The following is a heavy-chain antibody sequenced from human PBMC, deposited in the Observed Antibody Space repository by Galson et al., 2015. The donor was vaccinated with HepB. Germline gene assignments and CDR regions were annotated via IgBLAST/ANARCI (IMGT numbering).Heavy chain of an antibody. D-gene: IGHD1-26*01. J-gene: IGHJ6*02. V-gene: IGHV3-64D*06. Sequence: SLRLSCAGSGFTFSDYAIHWVRQAPGEGLQCVSSISTNGGKTYYAESVKGRFTISRDNSKNTLYLEMSSLRPEDTAVYYCVKDRGQVGGTPRRSGMDVWGQGTTVTVSS. CDR1: GFTFSDYA. CDR2: ISTNGGKT. CDR3: VKDRGQVGGTPRRSGMDV.